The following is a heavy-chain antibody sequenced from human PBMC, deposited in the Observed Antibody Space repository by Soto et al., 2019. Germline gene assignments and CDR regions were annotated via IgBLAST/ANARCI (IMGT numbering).Heavy chain of an antibody. CDR3: ARDGTLYDSRAYYFLY. Sequence: QVQLVQSGAEVKKPGSSVKVSCTASGRTFSSYTITWVRQAPGQGLEWMGGITPMVGTPNYAQKFRGRVTTTADESSSTAYMELSSLRSEDTAMYFCARDGTLYDSRAYYFLYWGQGTLVTVSS. CDR2: ITPMVGTP. CDR1: GRTFSSYT. J-gene: IGHJ4*02. V-gene: IGHV1-69*01. D-gene: IGHD3-22*01.